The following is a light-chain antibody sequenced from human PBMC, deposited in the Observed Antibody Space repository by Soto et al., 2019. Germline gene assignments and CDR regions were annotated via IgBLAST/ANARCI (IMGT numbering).Light chain of an antibody. J-gene: IGLJ3*02. CDR3: SSCRGITALV. V-gene: IGLV2-14*03. CDR2: EVS. Sequence: QSALTQPASVSGSPGQSITISCTGTSSDVGGYNFVSWYQQRPGKAPKLMIYEVSNRPSGVSNRFSGSKSGNTASLTISGLQVEDEADYYCSSCRGITALVFGAGTKLTVL. CDR1: SSDVGGYNF.